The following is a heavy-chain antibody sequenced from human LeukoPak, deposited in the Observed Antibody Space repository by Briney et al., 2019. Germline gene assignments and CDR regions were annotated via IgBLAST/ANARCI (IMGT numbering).Heavy chain of an antibody. CDR1: GFTFSSYW. V-gene: IGHV3-74*01. D-gene: IGHD2-2*01. Sequence: PGGXXXXXXAAXGFTFSSYWIXWVRQVPGKGLVXVSRVNNDGSATTYADSVQGGFTISRENEKKTVYLQMESLRVEDTAIYYCARGGPYHAFDIWGQGTMVTVSS. CDR3: ARGGPYHAFDI. CDR2: VNNDGSAT. J-gene: IGHJ3*02.